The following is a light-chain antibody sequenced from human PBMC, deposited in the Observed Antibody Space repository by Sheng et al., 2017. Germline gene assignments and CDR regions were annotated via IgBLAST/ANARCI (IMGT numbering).Light chain of an antibody. J-gene: IGKJ4*01. CDR2: EAT. V-gene: IGKV1-12*01. CDR1: QDISRW. CDR3: QQAHTFPLT. Sequence: DIQMTQSPSSVSASVGDRVTITCRASQDISRWLAWYQQKPGTAPKLLIYEATTLPSGVPSRFSGSGSGTEFALTIGGLQPEDFATYFCQQAHTFPLTFGGGTKVEI.